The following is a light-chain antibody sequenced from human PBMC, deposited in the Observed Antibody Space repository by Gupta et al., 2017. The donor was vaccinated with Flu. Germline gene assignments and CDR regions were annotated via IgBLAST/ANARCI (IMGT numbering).Light chain of an antibody. CDR2: DAA. J-gene: IGKJ1*01. CDR1: QSVSSY. Sequence: EIVLTQSPATLSLSPGERATLSCRASQSVSSYLAWYQQKPGQAPRLLIYDAANRDTGIPARFSGSGYGKELTLTISSREQEDFAVYYCQQPSNWPPWTFGQGTKVEIK. V-gene: IGKV3-11*01. CDR3: QQPSNWPPWT.